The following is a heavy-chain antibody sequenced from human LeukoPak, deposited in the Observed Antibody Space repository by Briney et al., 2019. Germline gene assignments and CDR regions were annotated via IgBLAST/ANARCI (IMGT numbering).Heavy chain of an antibody. CDR3: AREANYYGSGSFPFDP. J-gene: IGHJ5*02. D-gene: IGHD3-10*01. CDR2: IYYSGST. V-gene: IGHV4-39*07. Sequence: SETLSLTCTVSGGSISSSSYYWGWIRQPPGKGLEWIGSIYYSGSTYYNPSLKSRVTISVDTSKNQFSLKLSSVTAADTAVYYCAREANYYGSGSFPFDPWGQGTLVTVSS. CDR1: GGSISSSSYY.